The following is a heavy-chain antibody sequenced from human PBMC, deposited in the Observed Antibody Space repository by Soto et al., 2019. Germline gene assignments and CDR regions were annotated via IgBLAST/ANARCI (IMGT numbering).Heavy chain of an antibody. CDR2: ISWNSGSI. CDR1: GFTFDDYA. J-gene: IGHJ3*02. V-gene: IGHV3-9*01. CDR3: AKDAERKMPLIWSGLFFDI. Sequence: GGSLRLSCAASGFTFDDYAMHWVRQAPGKGLEWVSGISWNSGSIGYADSVKGRFTISRDNAKNSLYLQMNSLRAEDTALYYCAKDAERKMPLIWSGLFFDIWGQGTMVTVSS. D-gene: IGHD3-3*01.